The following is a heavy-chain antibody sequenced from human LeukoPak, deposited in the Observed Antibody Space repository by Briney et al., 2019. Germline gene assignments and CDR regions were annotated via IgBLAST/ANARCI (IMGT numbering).Heavy chain of an antibody. D-gene: IGHD2-15*01. CDR3: ATAGGDGSRMGFDP. V-gene: IGHV3-74*01. Sequence: PGGSLRLSCADSGFTFSRYWMHWVRQTPGKGLVWVSCISADGSVTRYADSVKGRFTISRDNTKSTLYLQMHSLRAEDTAVYYCATAGGDGSRMGFDPWGLGTLVTVSS. CDR2: ISADGSVT. CDR1: GFTFSRYW. J-gene: IGHJ5*02.